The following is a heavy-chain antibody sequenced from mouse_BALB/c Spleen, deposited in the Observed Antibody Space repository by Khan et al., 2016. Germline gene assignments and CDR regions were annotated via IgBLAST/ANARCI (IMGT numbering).Heavy chain of an antibody. CDR3: AREDYGNYGDYFDY. CDR1: GFTFSSYA. D-gene: IGHD2-1*01. CDR2: ISSGGST. V-gene: IGHV5-6-5*01. Sequence: EVELVESGGGLVKPGGSLKLSCAASGFTFSSYAMSWVRQTPEKRLEWVASISSGGSTYYPDSVKGRFTISRDNARNLLNLQMSSLRSEETARYYCAREDYGNYGDYFDYWGQGTTLTVS. J-gene: IGHJ2*01.